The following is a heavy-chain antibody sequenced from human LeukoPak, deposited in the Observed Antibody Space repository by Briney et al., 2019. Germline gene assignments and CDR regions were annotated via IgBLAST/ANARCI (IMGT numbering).Heavy chain of an antibody. CDR3: ATLRRGLGSGSYSI. V-gene: IGHV4-61*02. D-gene: IGHD1-26*01. Sequence: SQTLSLTCTVSGVSISSGSYYWRWIRQPAGKGLEWIGRIYTSGSTNYYPSLKSRVTISVDASKNQFSLKLSFVTAADTAVYYCATLRRGLGSGSYSIWGQGTMVTVSS. J-gene: IGHJ3*02. CDR1: GVSISSGSYY. CDR2: IYTSGST.